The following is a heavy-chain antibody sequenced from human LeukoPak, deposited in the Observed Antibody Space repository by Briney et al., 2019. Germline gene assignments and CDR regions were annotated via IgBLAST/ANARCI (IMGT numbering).Heavy chain of an antibody. J-gene: IGHJ4*02. D-gene: IGHD3-9*01. CDR2: IIPIFDTA. Sequence: SVKVSCKASGGTFSSYAISWVRQAPGQGLEWMGGIIPIFDTANYAQKFQGRVTITADESTSTAYMELSSLRSEDTAVYYCARTPPLRYFDWSYFDYWGQGTLVTVSS. CDR3: ARTPPLRYFDWSYFDY. CDR1: GGTFSSYA. V-gene: IGHV1-69*01.